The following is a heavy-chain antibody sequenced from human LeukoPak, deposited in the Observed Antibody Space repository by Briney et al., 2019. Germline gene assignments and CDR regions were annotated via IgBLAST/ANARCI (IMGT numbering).Heavy chain of an antibody. J-gene: IGHJ4*02. D-gene: IGHD6-6*01. Sequence: SATLSLTCTVSGDSISSYYWSWIRQPPGKGLEWIGYIYTSGGTNYIPSLKGRVTISIDTSKNQFSLKLSSVTAADSAVYYCARLTRLSTSPDRYYLDYWGQGTLVTVSS. CDR2: IYTSGGT. CDR3: ARLTRLSTSPDRYYLDY. V-gene: IGHV4-4*09. CDR1: GDSISSYY.